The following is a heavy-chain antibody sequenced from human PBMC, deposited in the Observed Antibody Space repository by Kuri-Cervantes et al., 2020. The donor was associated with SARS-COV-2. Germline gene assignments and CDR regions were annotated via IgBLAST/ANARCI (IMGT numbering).Heavy chain of an antibody. V-gene: IGHV3-23*01. J-gene: IGHJ6*03. CDR1: GFTFSSYA. CDR3: AKSGEDRHYYYYMDV. CDR2: ISGSGGST. D-gene: IGHD1-26*01. Sequence: GESLKISCAASGFTFSSYAMSWVRQAPGKGLEWVSAISGSGGSTYYADSVKGRFTISRDNSKNTLYLQMNSLRAEDTAVYYCAKSGEDRHYYYYMDVWGKGTTVTVSS.